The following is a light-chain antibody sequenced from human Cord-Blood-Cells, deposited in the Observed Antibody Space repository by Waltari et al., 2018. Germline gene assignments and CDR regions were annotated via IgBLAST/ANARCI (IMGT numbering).Light chain of an antibody. CDR2: DVS. V-gene: IGLV2-11*01. J-gene: IGLJ2*01. CDR1: SSDVGGYTY. CDR3: CSYAGSYTLV. Sequence: QSALAQPRSVSASPGRSVTTSCTGTSSDVGGYTYDSWYQQHPGNAPKLMIYDVSKPPSGVPVRCSGSKSGNTASLTSSGLQAEDEADYYCCSYAGSYTLVFGGGTKLTVL.